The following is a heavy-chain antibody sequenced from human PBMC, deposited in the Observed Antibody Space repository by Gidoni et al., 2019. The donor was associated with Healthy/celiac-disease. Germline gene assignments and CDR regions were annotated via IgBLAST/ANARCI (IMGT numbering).Heavy chain of an antibody. Sequence: EVQLVESGGGLVQPGGSLRLSCAASGFTFSSYSMTWFRQAPGKGLEWVSYISSSSSTIYYADSVKGRFTISRDNAKNSLYLQMNSLRDEDTAVYYCARDKQQWPRGYFDYWGQGTLVTVSS. CDR3: ARDKQQWPRGYFDY. CDR2: ISSSSSTI. D-gene: IGHD6-19*01. CDR1: GFTFSSYS. V-gene: IGHV3-48*02. J-gene: IGHJ4*02.